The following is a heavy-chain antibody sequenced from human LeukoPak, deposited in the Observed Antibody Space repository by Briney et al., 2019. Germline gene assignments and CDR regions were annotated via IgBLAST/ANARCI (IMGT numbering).Heavy chain of an antibody. Sequence: GESLKISCKGSGYSFTSYWIGWVRQMPGKGLEWMGIIYPGDSDTRYSPSFQGQVTISADKSISTAYLQWSSLKASDTAMYYCARHGSFRDYYYGMDVWGQGTTVTVSS. V-gene: IGHV5-51*01. CDR1: GYSFTSYW. D-gene: IGHD3-16*01. CDR2: IYPGDSDT. J-gene: IGHJ6*02. CDR3: ARHGSFRDYYYGMDV.